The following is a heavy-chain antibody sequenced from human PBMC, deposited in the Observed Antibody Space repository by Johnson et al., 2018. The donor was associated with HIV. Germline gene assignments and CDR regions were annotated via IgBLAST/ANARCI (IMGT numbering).Heavy chain of an antibody. CDR1: GFTFSSYW. J-gene: IGHJ3*02. Sequence: VQLVESGGGLVQPGGSLRLSCAASGFTFSSYWMSWVRQAPGKGLEWVATIKQDGREKYYVDSVKGRFTISRDNSKNTLYLQMNSLRAEDTAVYYCAKDQGWFGEFMNAFDIWGQGTMVTVSS. CDR2: IKQDGREK. V-gene: IGHV3-7*01. CDR3: AKDQGWFGEFMNAFDI. D-gene: IGHD3-10*01.